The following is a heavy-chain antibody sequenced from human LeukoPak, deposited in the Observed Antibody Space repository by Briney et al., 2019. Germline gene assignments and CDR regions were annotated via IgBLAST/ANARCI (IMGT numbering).Heavy chain of an antibody. Sequence: SQTLSLNCTVSGGSISSGGYYWSWIRQHPGKGLEWIGYIYNSGSTYYNPSLKSRVTMSVDKSKNQFSLQLSSVTAADTAVYYCARGRTNQDYWGQGTLVTVSS. CDR2: IYNSGST. CDR3: ARGRTNQDY. V-gene: IGHV4-31*03. CDR1: GGSISSGGYY. J-gene: IGHJ4*02.